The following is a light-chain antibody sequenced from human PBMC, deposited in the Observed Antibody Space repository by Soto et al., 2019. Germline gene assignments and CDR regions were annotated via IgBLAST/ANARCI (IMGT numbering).Light chain of an antibody. CDR2: AAS. V-gene: IGKV1-12*01. CDR3: QQSFSTPIT. CDR1: QGISTW. Sequence: DIQMTQSPSSVSASVGDRVTITCRASQGISTWLAWFQQKPGKAPQLLIYAASTLQSGVPSRFSGSGSGTEFTLTISSLQPEDFATYYCQQSFSTPITFGQGTRLEIK. J-gene: IGKJ5*01.